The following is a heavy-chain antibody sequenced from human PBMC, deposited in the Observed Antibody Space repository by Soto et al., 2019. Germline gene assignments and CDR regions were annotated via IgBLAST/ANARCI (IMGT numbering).Heavy chain of an antibody. Sequence: SETLSLTCTVSGGSISSSSYYWGWIRQPPGKGLEWIGSIYYSGSTYYKQSLKSRVTISVDTSKNQFSLKLCFVTAADTAVYYCARMKDDYWGQGTLVTVSS. J-gene: IGHJ4*02. CDR1: GGSISSSSYY. CDR3: ARMKDDY. V-gene: IGHV4-39*01. CDR2: IYYSGST.